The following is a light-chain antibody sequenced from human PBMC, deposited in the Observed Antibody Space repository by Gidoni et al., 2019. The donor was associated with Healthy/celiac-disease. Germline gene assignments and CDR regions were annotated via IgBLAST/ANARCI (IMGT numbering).Light chain of an antibody. CDR2: GAS. CDR3: QQYGSSPPNT. CDR1: QSVSSSY. Sequence: EIVLPQSPGTLSLSPGERATLSCRASQSVSSSYLAWYQQKPGQAPRLLIYGASSRATGIPDRFSGSGSGTDVTLTISRLEPEDFAVYYCQQYGSSPPNTFGQGTRLEIK. V-gene: IGKV3-20*01. J-gene: IGKJ5*01.